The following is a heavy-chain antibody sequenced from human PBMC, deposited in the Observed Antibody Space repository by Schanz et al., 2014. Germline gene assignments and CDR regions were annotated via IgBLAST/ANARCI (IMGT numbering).Heavy chain of an antibody. CDR2: IGTSGGT. Sequence: EVQLVESGGGLVQPGGSLRLSCTASGFTFSSYSMNWVRQAPGKGLEWVSTIGTSGGTNYAESVKGRFTISRDNSKNTLYLQMNSLRAEDTAVYYCAKGRFGELSAFDIWGQGTMVTGSS. D-gene: IGHD3-10*01. V-gene: IGHV3-23*04. J-gene: IGHJ3*02. CDR1: GFTFSSYS. CDR3: AKGRFGELSAFDI.